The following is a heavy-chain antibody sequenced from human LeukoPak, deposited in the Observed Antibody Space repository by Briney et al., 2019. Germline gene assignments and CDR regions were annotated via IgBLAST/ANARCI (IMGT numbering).Heavy chain of an antibody. V-gene: IGHV1-2*02. Sequence: ASMKVSCTASGYTFTAYYMNWVRQAPGQGLEWMGWINPNSGGTKYAQKLQGRVTMTRDTSISTAYMELSRLRSDGTAVYYCARDLAMVASLFDYWGQGTLVTVSS. CDR2: INPNSGGT. CDR1: GYTFTAYY. J-gene: IGHJ4*02. CDR3: ARDLAMVASLFDY. D-gene: IGHD5-18*01.